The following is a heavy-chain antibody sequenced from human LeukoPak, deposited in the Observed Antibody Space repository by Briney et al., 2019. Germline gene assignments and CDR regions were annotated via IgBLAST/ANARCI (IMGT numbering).Heavy chain of an antibody. J-gene: IGHJ4*02. CDR3: AREGRQDYVYFDH. V-gene: IGHV4-38-2*02. D-gene: IGHD4-17*01. CDR1: GYSISSDNY. CDR2: IYHSGST. Sequence: SETLSLTCAVSGYSISSDNYWVWIRQPPGQGLEWTGGIYHSGSTYYNPSLKSRVTMSVDTSKNQFSLKVSSVTAADTAVYYCAREGRQDYVYFDHWGQGSLVTVSS.